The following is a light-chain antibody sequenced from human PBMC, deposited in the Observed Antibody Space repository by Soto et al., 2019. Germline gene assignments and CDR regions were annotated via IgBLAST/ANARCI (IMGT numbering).Light chain of an antibody. Sequence: DIQLTQSPSTLYASIGDRVTITCRASQSIDGWLAWYQQKPGEAPKLLIYKSSTSQPGVPSRFSGSGSGTDFTLTISTLQPGDFATYYCQHYTISGCTFGQGNKLEI. V-gene: IGKV1-5*03. CDR1: QSIDGW. CDR3: QHYTISGCT. J-gene: IGKJ2*02. CDR2: KSS.